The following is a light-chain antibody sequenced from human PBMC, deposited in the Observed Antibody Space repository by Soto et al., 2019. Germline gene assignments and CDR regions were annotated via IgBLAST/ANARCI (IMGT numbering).Light chain of an antibody. CDR2: KAS. CDR1: QSISSW. CDR3: QQYHSYSLT. J-gene: IGKJ4*01. V-gene: IGKV1-5*03. Sequence: DIPMTQSPSTLSASVGDRVTITYRASQSISSWLAWYQQKPGKAPKLLIYKASSLEGGVPSRFSGSGSGTDFALPISSLQPDGFATYYCQQYHSYSLTFGGGTKVYIK.